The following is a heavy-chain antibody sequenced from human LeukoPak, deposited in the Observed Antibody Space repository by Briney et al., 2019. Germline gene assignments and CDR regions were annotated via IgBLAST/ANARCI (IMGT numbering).Heavy chain of an antibody. Sequence: PGGSLRLSCAASGFIFSSYSMNWVRQAPGKGLEWVSYISNTSGSICYADSVKGRFTISRDNVKNSLYLQMNSLRTEDTAVYYCAKMSGSRLPGYWGQGTLVTVSS. J-gene: IGHJ4*02. V-gene: IGHV3-48*01. D-gene: IGHD3-3*01. CDR1: GFIFSSYS. CDR3: AKMSGSRLPGY. CDR2: ISNTSGSI.